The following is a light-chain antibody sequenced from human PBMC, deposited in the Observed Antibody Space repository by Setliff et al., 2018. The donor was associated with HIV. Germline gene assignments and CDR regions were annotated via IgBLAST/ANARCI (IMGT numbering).Light chain of an antibody. CDR2: EGS. V-gene: IGLV2-23*01. CDR1: SSDVGSYNL. Sequence: QSVLTQPASVSGSPGQSITISCTGTSSDVGSYNLVSWYQQHPGKAPKLMIYEGSERPSRVSNRFSGSKSGNTASLTISGLQAEDEADYYCCSYAGSVVFGGGTKVTVL. J-gene: IGLJ2*01. CDR3: CSYAGSVV.